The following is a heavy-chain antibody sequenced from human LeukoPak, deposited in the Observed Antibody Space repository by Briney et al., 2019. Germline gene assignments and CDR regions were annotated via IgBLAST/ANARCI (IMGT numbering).Heavy chain of an antibody. CDR2: ISTYNGNT. V-gene: IGHV1-18*01. CDR3: ARDLKMGYSSGRYSWGTGSSNDY. CDR1: GYTFTSYF. D-gene: IGHD6-19*01. J-gene: IGHJ4*02. Sequence: ASVKVSCKASGYTFTSYFIVWVRQAPGQGLEWMGRISTYNGNTNYAQKLQGRVTMTTDTSTSTAYMELRSLRSDDTAVYYCARDLKMGYSSGRYSWGTGSSNDYWGQGTLVTVSS.